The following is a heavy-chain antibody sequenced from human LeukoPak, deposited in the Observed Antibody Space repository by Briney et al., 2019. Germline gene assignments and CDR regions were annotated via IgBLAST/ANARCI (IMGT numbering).Heavy chain of an antibody. CDR1: GFSFSSYN. Sequence: GGSLRLSCAASGFSFSSYNMNWVRQAPGKGLEWVSFISSSSSYIYYVDSVKGRFTISRDNAKNSLYLQMNSLRAEDTAVYYCARGGRLMEYGDYWFDPWGQGTLVTVSS. D-gene: IGHD4-17*01. V-gene: IGHV3-21*01. CDR3: ARGGRLMEYGDYWFDP. CDR2: ISSSSSYI. J-gene: IGHJ5*02.